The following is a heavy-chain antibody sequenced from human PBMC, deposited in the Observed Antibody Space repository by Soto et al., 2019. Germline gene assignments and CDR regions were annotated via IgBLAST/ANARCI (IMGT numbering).Heavy chain of an antibody. CDR2: ISYDGSNK. CDR3: AKVSRAAAEDYYYYYGMDV. D-gene: IGHD6-13*01. CDR1: GFTFSSYG. Sequence: GGSLRLSCAASGFTFSSYGMHWVRQAPGKGLEWVAVISYDGSNKYYADSVKGRFTISRDNSKNTLYLQMNSLRAEDTAVYYCAKVSRAAAEDYYYYYGMDVWGQGTTVTVSS. V-gene: IGHV3-30*18. J-gene: IGHJ6*02.